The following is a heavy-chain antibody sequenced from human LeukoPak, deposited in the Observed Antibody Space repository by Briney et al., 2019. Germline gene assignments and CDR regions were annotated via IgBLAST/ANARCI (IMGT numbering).Heavy chain of an antibody. CDR2: ISGSGGGGGT. J-gene: IGHJ6*02. V-gene: IGHV3-23*01. D-gene: IGHD6-19*01. CDR1: GFLFSSYA. Sequence: GGSLRLSCAASGFLFSSYAMTWVRQAPGKGLGWVSGISGSGGGGGTYYADSVKGRFTISRDNSKNTMYLQVNSLRAEDTAVYYCAKIFSSDWNFGMDVWGQGTTVTVSS. CDR3: AKIFSSDWNFGMDV.